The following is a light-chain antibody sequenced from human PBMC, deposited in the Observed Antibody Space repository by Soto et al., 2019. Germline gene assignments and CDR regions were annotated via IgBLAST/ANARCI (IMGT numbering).Light chain of an antibody. CDR2: LEGSGSY. V-gene: IGLV4-60*02. CDR3: ETWDRGTWV. Sequence: QLVLTQSSSASASLGSSVKLTCTLSSGHSSYIIAWHQQQPGKAPRYSMKLEGSGSYNKGSGVPDGFSGSSSGADRYLTVSTLPFEDQADYYCETWDRGTWVFGGGTELAL. J-gene: IGLJ3*02. CDR1: SGHSSYI.